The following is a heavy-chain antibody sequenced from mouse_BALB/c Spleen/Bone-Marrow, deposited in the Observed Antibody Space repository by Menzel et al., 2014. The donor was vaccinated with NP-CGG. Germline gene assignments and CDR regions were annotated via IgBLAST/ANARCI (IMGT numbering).Heavy chain of an antibody. V-gene: IGHV7-1*02. CDR1: GFTFSDFY. D-gene: IGHD2-2*01. CDR2: SRNKAKYYTT. Sequence: EVQRVESGGGLVQPGDSLRLSWETSGFTFSDFYMEWVRQPPGKRLEWIAASRNKAKYYTTEYSASVKGRFIVSRDTSKSVLYLQENSLPADYSAIYYSASYVCYGYSFVYWCHGTLVPVS. J-gene: IGHJ3*01. CDR3: ASYVCYGYSFVY.